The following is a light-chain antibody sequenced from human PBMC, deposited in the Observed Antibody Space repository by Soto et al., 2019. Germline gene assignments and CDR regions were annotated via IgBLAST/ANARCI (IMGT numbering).Light chain of an antibody. CDR2: GAS. V-gene: IGKV3-15*01. CDR3: QQYNDWPPQLT. J-gene: IGKJ4*01. Sequence: EIVMTQSPATLSVSVGERATLSCRASHSVSSKLAWYQQKPGQAPRLLIYGASTRATDIPARFSGSGSWTEFTLHISSLQSEDFAVYYCQQYNDWPPQLTFGGGTKVEIK. CDR1: HSVSSK.